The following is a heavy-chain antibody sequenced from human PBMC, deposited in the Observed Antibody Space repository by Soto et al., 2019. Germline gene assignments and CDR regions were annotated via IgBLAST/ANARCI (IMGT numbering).Heavy chain of an antibody. CDR3: ARDRQPDGIWTFDY. Sequence: GGSLRLSCSASGFTISAYTMGWVRLSAGKGLEWVATIFSGGGGTEFADSVTGRFSVSRDNSKNQMFLQMDNLRVDDTALYYCARDRQPDGIWTFDYWDRGVLVTVSS. V-gene: IGHV3-23*01. CDR2: IFSGGGGT. CDR1: GFTISAYT. D-gene: IGHD2-15*01. J-gene: IGHJ4*02.